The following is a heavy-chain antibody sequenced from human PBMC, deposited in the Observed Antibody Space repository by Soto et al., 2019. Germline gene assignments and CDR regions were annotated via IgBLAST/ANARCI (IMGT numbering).Heavy chain of an antibody. CDR3: ARDPWAADY. V-gene: IGHV3-66*01. CDR1: GLTVITNY. CDR2: IYSGGST. J-gene: IGHJ4*02. Sequence: EVQLVESGGGLVQPGGSLRLSGAPSGLTVITNYMGWVGQAPGKGLEWVSVIYSGGSTFYADSVRGRFTISRDNSKNTVNLQMNSLRAEDTAVYYCARDPWAADYWGQGTLVTVSS. D-gene: IGHD3-16*01.